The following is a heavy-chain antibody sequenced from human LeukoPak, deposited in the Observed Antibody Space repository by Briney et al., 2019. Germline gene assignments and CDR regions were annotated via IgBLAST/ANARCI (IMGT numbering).Heavy chain of an antibody. CDR3: AKGQYCSGGSCYFYFDY. CDR2: ISGSGGST. V-gene: IGHV3-23*01. CDR1: GFTFSSYA. Sequence: GGSLRLSCLASGFTFSSYAMSWLRQAPGKGLEWVSAISGSGGSTYYADSVKGRFTISRDNSKNTLYLQMNSLRAEDTAVYYCAKGQYCSGGSCYFYFDYWGQGTLVTVSS. J-gene: IGHJ4*02. D-gene: IGHD2-15*01.